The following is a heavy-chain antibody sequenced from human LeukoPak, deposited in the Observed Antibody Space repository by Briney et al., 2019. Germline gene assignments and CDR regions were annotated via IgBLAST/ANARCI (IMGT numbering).Heavy chain of an antibody. CDR3: ARGSTYYDSSGQVPFDY. CDR2: ISHDGGIK. J-gene: IGHJ4*02. Sequence: PGGSLRLSCAASGFTFSSSVMHWVRQAPGKGLEWVAAISHDGGIKFYVDSVKGRFTISRDNSKNTLSLQVTSLRAEDTAVYYCARGSTYYDSSGQVPFDYWGQGTLVTVSS. D-gene: IGHD3-22*01. V-gene: IGHV3-30*04. CDR1: GFTFSSSV.